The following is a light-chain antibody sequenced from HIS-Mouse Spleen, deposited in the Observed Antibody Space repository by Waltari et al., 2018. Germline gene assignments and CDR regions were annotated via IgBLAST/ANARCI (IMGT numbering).Light chain of an antibody. J-gene: IGLJ2*01. CDR3: CSYAGSSTFVVV. CDR1: SSEVGSYNL. V-gene: IGLV2-23*03. CDR2: EGS. Sequence: QSALTQPASVSGSPGQSITISCTGTSSEVGSYNLVPWYQQHPGKAPKLRVYEGSKRPSGFSHLFSRSKSGNTASLTISGLQAEDDADYYCCSYAGSSTFVVVFGGGTKLTVL.